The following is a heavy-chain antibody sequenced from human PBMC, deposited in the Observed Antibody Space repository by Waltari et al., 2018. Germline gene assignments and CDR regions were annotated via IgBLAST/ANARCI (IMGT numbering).Heavy chain of an antibody. D-gene: IGHD1-26*01. J-gene: IGHJ4*02. Sequence: VYSVQSGTEVQKPGASVKVSCKISGYTLPELSRHWVRQAPGKGLEWIGDLDPEDGKTTYAQKFQGRVTLTEDTSTDTAYMDLSSLRSDDTAVYYCATGRWERPFEYWGQGTVVTVSS. CDR2: LDPEDGKT. V-gene: IGHV1-24*01. CDR1: GYTLPELS. CDR3: ATGRWERPFEY.